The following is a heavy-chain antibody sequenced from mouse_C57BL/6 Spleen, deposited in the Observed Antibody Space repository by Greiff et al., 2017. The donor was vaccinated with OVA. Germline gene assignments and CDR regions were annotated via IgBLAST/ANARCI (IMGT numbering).Heavy chain of an antibody. D-gene: IGHD3-2*02. CDR2: IDPNSGGT. CDR3: AIQGLRTAQGFAY. J-gene: IGHJ3*01. V-gene: IGHV1-72*01. CDR1: GYTFTSYW. Sequence: QVQLKQPGAELVKPGASVKLSCKVSGYTFTSYWMHWVKQRPGRGLEWIGRIDPNSGGTKYNEKFKSKATLTVDKPSSTAYMQLSSLPSEDSAVYYCAIQGLRTAQGFAYWGQGTLVTVSA.